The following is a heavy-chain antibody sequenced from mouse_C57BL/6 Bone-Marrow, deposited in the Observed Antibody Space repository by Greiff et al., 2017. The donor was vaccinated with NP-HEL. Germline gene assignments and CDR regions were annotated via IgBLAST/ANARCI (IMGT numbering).Heavy chain of an antibody. CDR1: GYTFTSYW. Sequence: QVQLQQPGAELVMPGASVKLSCKASGYTFTSYWMHWVKQRPGQGLEWIGEIDPSDSYTNYNQKFKGNSTLTVDKSSRTAYMQLSSLTSEDSAVYYCARSYDGYSDYWGQGTTLTVSS. J-gene: IGHJ2*01. CDR3: ARSYDGYSDY. D-gene: IGHD2-3*01. CDR2: IDPSDSYT. V-gene: IGHV1-69*01.